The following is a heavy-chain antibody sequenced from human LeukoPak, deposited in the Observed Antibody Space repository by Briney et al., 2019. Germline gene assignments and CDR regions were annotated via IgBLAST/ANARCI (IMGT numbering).Heavy chain of an antibody. J-gene: IGHJ2*01. D-gene: IGHD4-23*01. CDR2: IHHAGDT. CDR3: ARVTGGGNVAYWYFDL. V-gene: IGHV4-34*01. CDR1: GGSFTASY. Sequence: LETLSLTCGVDGGSFTASYWSWIRQSPGKGLEWIGEIHHAGDTTYNPSLKSRVTISLDIYKAQFSLNLKSVTAADTAVYYCARVTGGGNVAYWYFDLWGRGTLVTVSS.